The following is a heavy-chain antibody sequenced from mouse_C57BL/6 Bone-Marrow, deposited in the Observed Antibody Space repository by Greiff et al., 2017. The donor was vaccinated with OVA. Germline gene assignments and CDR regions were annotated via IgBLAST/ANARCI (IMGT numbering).Heavy chain of an antibody. CDR3: AREIYYGSSYDYYAMDY. CDR2: ISTYYGDA. Sequence: QVQLQQSGPELVRPGVSVKISCKGSGYTFTDYAMHWVKQSHAKCLEWIGVISTYYGDASYNQKFKDKATMTVDKSSSTAYMELARLTSEDSAVYYCAREIYYGSSYDYYAMDYWGQGTSVTVSS. CDR1: GYTFTDYA. D-gene: IGHD1-1*01. J-gene: IGHJ4*01. V-gene: IGHV1-67*01.